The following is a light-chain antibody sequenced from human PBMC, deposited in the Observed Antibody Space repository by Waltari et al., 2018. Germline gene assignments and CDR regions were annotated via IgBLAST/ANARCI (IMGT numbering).Light chain of an antibody. CDR2: GAS. J-gene: IGKJ1*01. V-gene: IGKV1-8*01. CDR3: QQYFDYPVT. CDR1: QDISTH. Sequence: SLSASTGDRVTITCRASQDISTHLAWYQQKPGKVPRLLISGASTLQSGVPLGFSGGGSGTDFTLNITNLQSEDFATYFCQQYFDYPVTFGPGTKVEVK.